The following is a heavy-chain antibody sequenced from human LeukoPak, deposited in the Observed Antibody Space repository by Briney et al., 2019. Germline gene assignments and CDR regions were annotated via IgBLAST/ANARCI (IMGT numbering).Heavy chain of an antibody. D-gene: IGHD1-26*01. CDR2: IDKNGRST. V-gene: IGHV3-43*02. Sequence: GGSLRLSCAASGFTLGAFAMHWVRQAPGKGLEWVSLIDKNGRSTYYADSVKGRFTISRDNSKNSLYLQMNSLRTEDTALYYCATWAFYHSLDVWGQGTTVTVSS. CDR1: GFTLGAFA. CDR3: ATWAFYHSLDV. J-gene: IGHJ6*02.